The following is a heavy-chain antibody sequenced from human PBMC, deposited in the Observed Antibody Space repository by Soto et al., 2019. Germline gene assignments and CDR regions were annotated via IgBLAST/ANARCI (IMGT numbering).Heavy chain of an antibody. CDR2: MLYSGLT. J-gene: IGHJ6*02. CDR1: GYAVSSSDYY. CDR3: APLSVSLSGPYGSHV. V-gene: IGHV4-39*01. D-gene: IGHD6-19*01. Sequence: PSETLSLTCSVSGYAVSSSDYYWAGIRQPPGKGLEWIGSMLYSGLTYYKPSLKSRVTLSVDTSKNQFSVRPNSVTASDTAVYYCAPLSVSLSGPYGSHVWGQGTTVTVS.